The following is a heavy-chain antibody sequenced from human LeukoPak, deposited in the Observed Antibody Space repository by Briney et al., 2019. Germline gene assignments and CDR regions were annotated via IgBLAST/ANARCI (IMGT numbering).Heavy chain of an antibody. V-gene: IGHV1-2*02. CDR2: INPNSGGT. CDR1: GYTFTGYY. Sequence: ASVKVSCKASGYTFTGYYMHWVRQAPGQGLEWMGWINPNSGGTNYAQKFQGRVTMTRDTSISTAYMELSRLRSDDTAVYYCARAGTALRYFDWFPFDPWGQGTLVTVSS. J-gene: IGHJ5*02. CDR3: ARAGTALRYFDWFPFDP. D-gene: IGHD3-9*01.